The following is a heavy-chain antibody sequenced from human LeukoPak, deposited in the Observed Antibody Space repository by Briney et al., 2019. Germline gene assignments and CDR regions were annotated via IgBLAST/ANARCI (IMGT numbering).Heavy chain of an antibody. CDR3: AKGSSRPPNAFDI. V-gene: IGHV3-7*01. CDR1: GFTFSSYA. Sequence: GTSLRLSCAASGFTFSSYAMSWVRQAPGKGLEWVASIRQDGSEKHYVDSVEGRFTISRDNAKNSLHLQMNSLRAEDTAVYYCAKGSSRPPNAFDIWGQGTLVTVSS. CDR2: IRQDGSEK. D-gene: IGHD6-6*01. J-gene: IGHJ3*02.